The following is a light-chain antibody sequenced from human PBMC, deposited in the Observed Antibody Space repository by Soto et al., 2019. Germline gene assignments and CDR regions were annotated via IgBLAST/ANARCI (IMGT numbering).Light chain of an antibody. J-gene: IGKJ1*01. Sequence: DIQMTQSPSTLSASVGDRVTITCRASQSISSWLAWYQQKPGKAPKLLIYKASSLESGVPSRFSGSGSGTEFTLTISSLQPDDFANYYCQQYNSYSPEFGQGTKVEIK. CDR2: KAS. CDR3: QQYNSYSPE. V-gene: IGKV1-5*03. CDR1: QSISSW.